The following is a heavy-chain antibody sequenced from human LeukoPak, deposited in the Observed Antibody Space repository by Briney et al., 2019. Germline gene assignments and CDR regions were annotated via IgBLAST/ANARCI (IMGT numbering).Heavy chain of an antibody. Sequence: GGSLRLSCAASGFTFRIFGLNWVRQAPGKGPEWVSYIDARSGITYYADSVQGRFTISRDDARESVFLQMDGLRVDDTAVYYCARGISSSWYPASPYWGQGTLVTVSS. V-gene: IGHV3-48*04. CDR2: IDARSGIT. J-gene: IGHJ4*02. CDR3: ARGISSSWYPASPY. CDR1: GFTFRIFG. D-gene: IGHD6-13*01.